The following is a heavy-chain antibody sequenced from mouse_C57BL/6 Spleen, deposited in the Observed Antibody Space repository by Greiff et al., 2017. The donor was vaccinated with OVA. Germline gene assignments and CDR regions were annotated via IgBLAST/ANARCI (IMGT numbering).Heavy chain of an antibody. D-gene: IGHD3-3*01. Sequence: QQSCTASGYTFTSYWMQWVKQRPGQGLEWIGEIDPSDSYTNYNQKFKGKATLTVDTSSSTAYMQLSSLTSEDSAVYYCARRGRSYAMDYWGQGTSVTVSS. J-gene: IGHJ4*01. V-gene: IGHV1-50*01. CDR3: ARRGRSYAMDY. CDR2: IDPSDSYT. CDR1: GYTFTSYW.